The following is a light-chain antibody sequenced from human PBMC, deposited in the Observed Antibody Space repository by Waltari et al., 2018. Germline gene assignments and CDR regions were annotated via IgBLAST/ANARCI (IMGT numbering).Light chain of an antibody. CDR1: QDINKD. V-gene: IGKV1-13*02. CDR3: QHFKTYPIT. J-gene: IGKJ5*01. Sequence: IQLTQSPSSLSASVGDRVTIACRASQDINKDLAWYQQKPGKAPKLLIYYASSLQSGVPSRFSGSGSGTDFTLTISSLQPEDFATYHCQHFKTYPITFGQGTRLEIK. CDR2: YAS.